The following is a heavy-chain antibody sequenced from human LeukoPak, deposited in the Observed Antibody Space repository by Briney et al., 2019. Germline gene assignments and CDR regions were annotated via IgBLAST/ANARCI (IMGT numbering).Heavy chain of an antibody. CDR3: TRLSAGAPLLGDN. CDR1: GGTFSSYA. Sequence: ASVKVSCKASGGTFSSYAISWVRQAPGQGLEWMGGIIPIFGTANYAQKFQGRVTITADESTSTAYMELSSLRSEDTAVYYCTRLSAGAPLLGDNWGQGTLVTVSS. D-gene: IGHD1-26*01. V-gene: IGHV1-69*01. J-gene: IGHJ4*02. CDR2: IIPIFGTA.